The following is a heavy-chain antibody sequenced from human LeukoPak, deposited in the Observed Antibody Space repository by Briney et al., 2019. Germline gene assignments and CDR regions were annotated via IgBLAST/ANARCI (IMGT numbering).Heavy chain of an antibody. D-gene: IGHD2-2*02. CDR2: ISSSAAYI. CDR1: GFPFSGYS. V-gene: IGHV3-21*04. Sequence: GGSLRLSCAASGFPFSGYSLHWVRQAPGKGLEWVSSISSSAAYIAYADSVKGRFTISRDNAKDSLYLQMTSLRAEDTAMYYRAKRVVGCSSSSCYIALDAWGQGNLVTVSS. J-gene: IGHJ5*02. CDR3: AKRVVGCSSSSCYIALDA.